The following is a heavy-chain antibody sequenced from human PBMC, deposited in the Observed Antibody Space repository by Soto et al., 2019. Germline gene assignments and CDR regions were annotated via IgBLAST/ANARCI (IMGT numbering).Heavy chain of an antibody. D-gene: IGHD5-12*01. V-gene: IGHV3-74*01. CDR2: INSDGSST. CDR1: GFTFSSYW. CDR3: ARSSGYDFIRGNAFDI. Sequence: EVQLVESGGGLVQPGGSLRLSCAASGFTFSSYWMHWVRQAPGKGLVWVSRINSDGSSTSYADSVKGRFTISRDNAKNTLYLQMNRLRAEDTAVYYCARSSGYDFIRGNAFDIWGQGTMVTVSS. J-gene: IGHJ3*02.